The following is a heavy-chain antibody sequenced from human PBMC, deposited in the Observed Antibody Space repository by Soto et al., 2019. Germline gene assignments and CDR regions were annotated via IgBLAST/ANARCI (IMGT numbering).Heavy chain of an antibody. CDR3: ANRPTSQQAPHYAFEI. V-gene: IGHV3-23*01. Sequence: EVLLLESGGGLVQPGGSLRLSCAASGFTFSSYAMTWVRQAPGKGREWVSFISGNTACTYYPDSVKGRFTISRDNHKNTLYLQMISLRAEDTAVYYCANRPTSQQAPHYAFEIWGQGTMVTVSS. D-gene: IGHD6-13*01. J-gene: IGHJ3*02. CDR2: ISGNTACT. CDR1: GFTFSSYA.